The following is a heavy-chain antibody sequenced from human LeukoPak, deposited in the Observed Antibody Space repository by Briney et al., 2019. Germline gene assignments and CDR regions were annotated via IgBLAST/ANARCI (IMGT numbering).Heavy chain of an antibody. Sequence: SETLSLTCTVSGGSISSSSYYWGWIRQPPGKGLEWIGSIYYSGSTYYNPSLKSRVTISVDTSKNQFSLKLSSVTAADTAVYYCARDNALWGFDPWGQGTLVTVSS. J-gene: IGHJ5*02. V-gene: IGHV4-39*07. CDR3: ARDNALWGFDP. CDR1: GGSISSSSYY. D-gene: IGHD2-8*01. CDR2: IYYSGST.